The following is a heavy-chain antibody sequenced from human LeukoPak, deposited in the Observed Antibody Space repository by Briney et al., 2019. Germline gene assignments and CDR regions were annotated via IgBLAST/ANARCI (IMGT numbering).Heavy chain of an antibody. CDR3: VLDLFGSFAFDI. CDR2: INSDGSST. CDR1: GFTFSRYW. V-gene: IGHV3-74*01. D-gene: IGHD3-10*01. Sequence: QPGGSLRLSCAASGFTFSRYWMHWVRQAPGKGLLWVSRINSDGSSTYYADSVKGRFTTSRDNAKNALHLQMNSLTAEDTAVYYCVLDLFGSFAFDIWGQGTMVTVSS. J-gene: IGHJ3*02.